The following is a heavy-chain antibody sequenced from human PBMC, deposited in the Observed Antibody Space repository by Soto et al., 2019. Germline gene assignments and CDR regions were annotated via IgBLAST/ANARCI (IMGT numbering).Heavy chain of an antibody. Sequence: XSVKVSCKASVYTFTSYGISWVRQAPGQGLEWMGWISAYNGNTNYAQKLQGRVTMTTDTSTSTAYMELRSLRSDDTAVYYCARANLAVAGGYFDYWGRGTLVTVSS. D-gene: IGHD6-19*01. V-gene: IGHV1-18*04. CDR2: ISAYNGNT. J-gene: IGHJ4*02. CDR3: ARANLAVAGGYFDY. CDR1: VYTFTSYG.